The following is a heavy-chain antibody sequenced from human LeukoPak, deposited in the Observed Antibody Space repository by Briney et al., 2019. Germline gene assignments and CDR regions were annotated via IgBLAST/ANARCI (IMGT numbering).Heavy chain of an antibody. Sequence: GESLRLSCVVSGFEFSIHDMSWGRQAPGKGPEWVSSISGRGTDTYYRDSVKGRFTISRDTSKNTLYMQMNNLRVEDTALYYCVKGFHFDWWGQGTLVTVSS. V-gene: IGHV3-23*01. J-gene: IGHJ4*02. CDR1: GFEFSIHD. CDR3: VKGFHFDW. CDR2: ISGRGTDT.